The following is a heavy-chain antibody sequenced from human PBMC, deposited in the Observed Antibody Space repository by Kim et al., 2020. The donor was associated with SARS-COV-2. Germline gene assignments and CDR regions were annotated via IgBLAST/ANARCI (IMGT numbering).Heavy chain of an antibody. CDR2: IYYSGST. D-gene: IGHD3-3*01. V-gene: IGHV4-31*03. J-gene: IGHJ5*02. CDR3: ARVQKITIFGVVKTNWFDP. CDR1: GGSISSGGYY. Sequence: SETLSLTCTVSGGSISSGGYYWSWIRQHPGKGLEWIGYIYYSGSTYYNPSLKSRVTISVDTSKNQFSLKLSSVTAADTAVYYCARVQKITIFGVVKTNWFDPWGQGTLVTVSS.